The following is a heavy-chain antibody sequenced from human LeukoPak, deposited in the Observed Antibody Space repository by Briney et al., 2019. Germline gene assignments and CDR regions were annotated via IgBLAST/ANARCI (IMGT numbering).Heavy chain of an antibody. D-gene: IGHD3-16*01. CDR3: ARIMITFGGAPTADY. CDR1: GFSLSTSGMC. V-gene: IGHV2-70*01. CDR2: IDWDDDK. J-gene: IGHJ4*02. Sequence: SGPTLVNPTQTLTLTCTFSGFSLSTSGMCVSLIRQPPGKALEWLAPIDWDDDKYYSTSLKTRLTISKDTSKNQVVLTMTNMDPVDTATYYCARIMITFGGAPTADYWGQGTLVTVSS.